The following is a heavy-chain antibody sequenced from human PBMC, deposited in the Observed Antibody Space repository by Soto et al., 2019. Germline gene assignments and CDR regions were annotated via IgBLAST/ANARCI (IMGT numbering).Heavy chain of an antibody. CDR3: ANVEPDSGSSYRGALKH. D-gene: IGHD6-13*01. CDR2: ISYDGSNK. Sequence: GGSLRLSCAASGFTFSSYAMHWVRQAPGKGLEWVAVISYDGSNKYYADSVKGRFTISRDNSKNTLYLQMNSLTAEDTAVYYWANVEPDSGSSYRGALKHWGQGTLVTVSS. CDR1: GFTFSSYA. V-gene: IGHV3-30-3*01. J-gene: IGHJ1*01.